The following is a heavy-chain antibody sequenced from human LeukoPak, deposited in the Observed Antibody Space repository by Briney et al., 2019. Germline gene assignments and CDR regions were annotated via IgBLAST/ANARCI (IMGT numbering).Heavy chain of an antibody. Sequence: GGSLRLSCAASGFTFSSYAMHWVRQAPGKGLEWVAVISYDGSNKYYADSVKGRFTISRDNSKNTLYLQMNSLRAEDTAVYYCAREGVSSGWYCIFDYRGQGTLVTVSS. D-gene: IGHD6-19*01. J-gene: IGHJ4*02. CDR3: AREGVSSGWYCIFDY. V-gene: IGHV3-30-3*01. CDR1: GFTFSSYA. CDR2: ISYDGSNK.